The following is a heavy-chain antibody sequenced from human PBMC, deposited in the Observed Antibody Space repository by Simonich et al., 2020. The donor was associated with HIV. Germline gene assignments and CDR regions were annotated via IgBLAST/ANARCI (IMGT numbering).Heavy chain of an antibody. D-gene: IGHD3-3*02. CDR2: INHSVTT. V-gene: IGHV4-34*01. Sequence: QVRLQQWGAGLLKPSKTLSLTCAVYGGSCSGYYWSWIRQPPGKGLEWIGEINHSVTTNYNPSRKSRVTISRDTSKNQFSLKLSAVTAADTAIYYCARVIFVTSAGFDYWGQGTLVTVSS. CDR1: GGSCSGYY. J-gene: IGHJ4*02. CDR3: ARVIFVTSAGFDY.